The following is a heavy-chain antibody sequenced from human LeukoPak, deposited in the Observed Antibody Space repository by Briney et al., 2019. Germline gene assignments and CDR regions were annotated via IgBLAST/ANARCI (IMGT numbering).Heavy chain of an antibody. V-gene: IGHV3-53*04. Sequence: GGPLTLSCAASGFTLSSNYMSWVRHAPGKGLEWVSVIYSGGSTYYADSVKGRFTISRHNSKNTLYLQMNSLRAEDTAVYYCASKLWLDPWGQGTLVTVSS. CDR2: IYSGGST. CDR1: GFTLSSNY. D-gene: IGHD5-24*01. J-gene: IGHJ5*02. CDR3: ASKLWLDP.